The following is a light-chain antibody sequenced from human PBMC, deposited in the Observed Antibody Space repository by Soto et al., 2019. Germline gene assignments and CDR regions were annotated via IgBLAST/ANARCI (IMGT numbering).Light chain of an antibody. CDR1: QSVSSS. CDR2: GAS. CDR3: QQGYNWTLT. J-gene: IGKJ4*01. Sequence: EIVMTQSPATLSVSPGERATLSCRASQSVSSSLAWYQQKPGQAPRLLIYGASTRATGVPARFSGSGSGTEFALTISSLQSEDFAVYYFQQGYNWTLTFGGGTKVEIE. V-gene: IGKV3-15*01.